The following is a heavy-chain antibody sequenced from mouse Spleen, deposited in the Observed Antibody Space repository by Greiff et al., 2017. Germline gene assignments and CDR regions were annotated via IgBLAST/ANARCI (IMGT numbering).Heavy chain of an antibody. D-gene: IGHD3-1*01. CDR3: ARRSSGTGYFDY. Sequence: EVHLVESGGGLVKPGGSLKLSCAASGFTFSSYGMSWVRQTPEKRLEWVATISGGGSYTYYPDSVKGRFTISRDNAKNNLYLQMSSLRSEDTALYYCARRSSGTGYFDYWGQGTTLTVSS. CDR2: ISGGGSYT. V-gene: IGHV5-9-2*01. CDR1: GFTFSSYG. J-gene: IGHJ2*01.